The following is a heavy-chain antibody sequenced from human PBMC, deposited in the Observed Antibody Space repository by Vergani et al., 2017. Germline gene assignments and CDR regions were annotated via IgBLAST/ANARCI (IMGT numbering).Heavy chain of an antibody. CDR2: ISAYNGNT. CDR3: ARERYSSGWSPSYYYYGMDV. Sequence: QVQLVQSGAEVKKPGASVKVSCKASGYTFTSYGISWVRQAPGQGLAWMGWISAYNGNTNYAQKLQGRVTMTTDTSTSTAYMELRSLRSDDTAVYYCARERYSSGWSPSYYYYGMDVWGQGTTVTVSS. V-gene: IGHV1-18*04. J-gene: IGHJ6*02. D-gene: IGHD6-19*01. CDR1: GYTFTSYG.